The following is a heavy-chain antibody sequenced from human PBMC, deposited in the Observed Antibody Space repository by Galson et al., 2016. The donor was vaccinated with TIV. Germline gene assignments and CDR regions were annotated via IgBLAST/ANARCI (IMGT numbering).Heavy chain of an antibody. J-gene: IGHJ6*01. V-gene: IGHV3-66*02. D-gene: IGHD1-26*01. CDR3: ALLQEHL. CDR1: TFKVSDNY. CDR2: ISSGGTT. Sequence: SLRLSCAASTFKVSDNYMTWVRQAPGKGLEWVSTISSGGTTHYANSVRGRFTMSSDTDKNTVYLQMNSFHQGPIGLPPGALLQEHLWG.